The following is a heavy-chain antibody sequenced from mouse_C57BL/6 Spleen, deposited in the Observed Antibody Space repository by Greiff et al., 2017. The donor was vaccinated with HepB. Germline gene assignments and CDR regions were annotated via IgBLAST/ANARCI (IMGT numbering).Heavy chain of an antibody. J-gene: IGHJ2*01. Sequence: EVQRVESGGGLVQPKGSLKLSCAASGFSFNTYAMNWVRQAPGKGLEWVARIRSKSNNYATYYADSVKDRFTISRDDSESMLYLQMNNLKTEDTAMYYCVRQTAQAFDYWGQGTTLTVSS. CDR3: VRQTAQAFDY. V-gene: IGHV10-1*01. D-gene: IGHD3-2*02. CDR1: GFSFNTYA. CDR2: IRSKSNNYAT.